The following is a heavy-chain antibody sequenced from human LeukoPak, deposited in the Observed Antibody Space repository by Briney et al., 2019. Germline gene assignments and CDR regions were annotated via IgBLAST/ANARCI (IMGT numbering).Heavy chain of an antibody. J-gene: IGHJ4*02. CDR2: ISGSGDTR. CDR3: ARGDYFDY. CDR1: GFTFSSYA. V-gene: IGHV3-23*01. Sequence: GGSLRLSCAASGFTFSSYAMSWVRQAPGKGLEWVSGISGSGDTRHYSDSVKGRFIISRDNAKNTLYLQMNSLRVEDTAVYYCARGDYFDYWGQGTLVTVSS.